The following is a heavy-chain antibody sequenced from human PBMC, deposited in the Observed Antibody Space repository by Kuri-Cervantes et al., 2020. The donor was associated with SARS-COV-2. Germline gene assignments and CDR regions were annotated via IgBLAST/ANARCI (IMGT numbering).Heavy chain of an antibody. D-gene: IGHD3-3*01. CDR3: ARHSPGFLEWLSWFDP. CDR2: IIPIFGTA. J-gene: IGHJ5*02. V-gene: IGHV1-69*13. Sequence: SSVNVSCKASGGTFSSYAISWVRQAPGQGLEWMGGIIPIFGTANYAQKFQGRVTITADESTSTAYMELSSLRSEDTAVYYCARHSPGFLEWLSWFDPWGQGTLVTVSS. CDR1: GGTFSSYA.